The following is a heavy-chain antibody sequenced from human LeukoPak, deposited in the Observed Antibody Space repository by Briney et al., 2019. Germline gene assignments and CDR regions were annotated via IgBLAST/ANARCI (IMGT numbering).Heavy chain of an antibody. CDR3: ARNYYDSSGPQAFDI. D-gene: IGHD3-22*01. CDR2: IIPIFGTA. CDR1: GGTFSSYA. J-gene: IGHJ3*02. V-gene: IGHV1-69*01. Sequence: ASVKVSCKASGGTFSSYAISWVRQAPGQGLEWMGGIIPIFGTANYAQKFQGRVTITADESTSTAHMELSSLRSEDTAVYYCARNYYDSSGPQAFDIWGQGTMVTVSS.